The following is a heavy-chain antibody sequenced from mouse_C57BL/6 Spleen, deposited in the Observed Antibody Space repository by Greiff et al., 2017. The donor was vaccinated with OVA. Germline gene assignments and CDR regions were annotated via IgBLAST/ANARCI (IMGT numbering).Heavy chain of an antibody. D-gene: IGHD2-1*01. CDR2: IDPENGDT. CDR3: TSIYYGNLYYFDY. J-gene: IGHJ2*01. Sequence: EVQLQQSGAELVRPGASVQLSCTASGFNIKDDYMHWVQQRPEQGLEWIGWIDPENGDTEYASKFQGKATITADTSSNTAYLQLSSLTSEDTAVYYCTSIYYGNLYYFDYWGQGTTLTVSS. CDR1: GFNIKDDY. V-gene: IGHV14-4*01.